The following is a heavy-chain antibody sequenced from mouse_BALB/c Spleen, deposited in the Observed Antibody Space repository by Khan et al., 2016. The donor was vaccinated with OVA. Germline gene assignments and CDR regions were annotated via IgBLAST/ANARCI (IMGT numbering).Heavy chain of an antibody. V-gene: IGHV1-63*01. CDR3: ARWSTWYFDV. CDR2: IYPGGGYT. Sequence: VQLQQSGAELVRPGTSVKISCKTSGYTFTNYWLGWAKQRPGHGLEWIGDIYPGGGYTNYNEKFKGKATLTADTSSSTAYMQLSSLTSEDSAVYCCARWSTWYFDVWGAGTTVTVSS. J-gene: IGHJ1*01. CDR1: GYTFTNYW.